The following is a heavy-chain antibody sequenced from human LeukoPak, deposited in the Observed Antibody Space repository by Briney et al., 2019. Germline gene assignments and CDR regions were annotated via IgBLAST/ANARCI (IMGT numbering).Heavy chain of an antibody. Sequence: GASVKVSCQASLYTFTRYARHSVGQAGGQRVAGMGGINTANGNTKYSQKFQGRVTITRDTSASTAYIELSSLRSEDTAVYYCARASGGSSGWFRYYFDYWGQGTLVTVSS. CDR3: ARASGGSSGWFRYYFDY. CDR2: INTANGNT. D-gene: IGHD6-19*01. V-gene: IGHV1-3*04. J-gene: IGHJ4*02. CDR1: LYTFTRYA.